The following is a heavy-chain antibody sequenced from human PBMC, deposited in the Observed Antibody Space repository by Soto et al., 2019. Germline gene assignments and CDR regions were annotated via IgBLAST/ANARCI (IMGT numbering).Heavy chain of an antibody. D-gene: IGHD5-18*01. Sequence: SETLSLTCAVYGGSFSGYYWSWIRQPPGKGLERIGEINHSGSTNYNPSLKSRVTISVDTSKNQFSLKLSSVTAADTAVYYCESYGYSYGFDYWGQGTLVTVSS. CDR1: GGSFSGYY. CDR3: ESYGYSYGFDY. J-gene: IGHJ4*02. V-gene: IGHV4-34*01. CDR2: INHSGST.